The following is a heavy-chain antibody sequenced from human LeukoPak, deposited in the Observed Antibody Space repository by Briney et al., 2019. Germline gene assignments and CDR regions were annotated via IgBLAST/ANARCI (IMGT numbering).Heavy chain of an antibody. CDR2: ISAYNGNT. Sequence: GASVKVSCKASGYTFTSYGISWVRQAPGQGLEWMGWISAYNGNTNYAQKLQGRVTMTTDTSTSTAYMELRSLRSDDTAVYYCARIGGSSWLYYYYYYYMDVWGKGTTVTVSS. J-gene: IGHJ6*03. CDR1: GYTFTSYG. V-gene: IGHV1-18*01. D-gene: IGHD6-13*01. CDR3: ARIGGSSWLYYYYYYYMDV.